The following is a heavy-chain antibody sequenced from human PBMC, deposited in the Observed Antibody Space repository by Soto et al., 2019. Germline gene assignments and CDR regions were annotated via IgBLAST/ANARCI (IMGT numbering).Heavy chain of an antibody. CDR2: INAGNGNT. J-gene: IGHJ6*02. V-gene: IGHV1-3*01. D-gene: IGHD5-12*01. Sequence: QVQLVQSGAAVKKPGASVKVSCKASGYTFTSYAMHWVRQAPGQRLEWMGWINAGNGNTKYSQKFQGRVTITRDTSASTAYMELRSLRSEDPAVYYCARDQGRYSGYDYVYYYYGMDVWGQGTTVTVSS. CDR1: GYTFTSYA. CDR3: ARDQGRYSGYDYVYYYYGMDV.